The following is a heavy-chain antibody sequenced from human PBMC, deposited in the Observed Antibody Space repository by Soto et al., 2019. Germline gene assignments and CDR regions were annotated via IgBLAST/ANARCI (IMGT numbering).Heavy chain of an antibody. Sequence: LSLTCTVSGGSISSGGYYWSWIRQHPGKGLEWIGYIYYSGSTYYNPSLKSRVTISVDTSKNQFSLKLSSVTAADTAVYYCARGGLLWFGDLDPWGQGTLVTVSS. V-gene: IGHV4-31*03. J-gene: IGHJ5*02. CDR2: IYYSGST. CDR3: ARGGLLWFGDLDP. CDR1: GGSISSGGYY. D-gene: IGHD3-10*01.